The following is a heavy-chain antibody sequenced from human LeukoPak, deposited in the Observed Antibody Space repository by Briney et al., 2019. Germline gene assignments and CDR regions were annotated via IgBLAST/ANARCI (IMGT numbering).Heavy chain of an antibody. V-gene: IGHV3-33*01. CDR1: GFTFSSYG. CDR3: ARDRSGYSDALDI. Sequence: GGSLRLSCAASGFTFSSYGMHWVRQAPDKGLEWVAVIWYDGSNKYYADSVKGRFTISRDNSKNTLYLQMNSLRAEDTAVYYCARDRSGYSDALDIWGQGTMVTVSS. D-gene: IGHD6-13*01. CDR2: IWYDGSNK. J-gene: IGHJ3*02.